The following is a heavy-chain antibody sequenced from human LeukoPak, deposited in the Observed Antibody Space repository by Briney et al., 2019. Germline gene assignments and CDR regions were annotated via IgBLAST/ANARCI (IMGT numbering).Heavy chain of an antibody. J-gene: IGHJ5*02. V-gene: IGHV1-2*02. Sequence: SVTVSCKGTGYTCTGYYMHWVRKAPAHGLELMGLVNPNSGGTNYAQKFQGRVTMTRDTSISTAYMGLSRLRSDDTAVYYCARDRTPSGYENNWFDPWGQGALVTVHS. CDR3: ARDRTPSGYENNWFDP. CDR1: GYTCTGYY. D-gene: IGHD5-12*01. CDR2: VNPNSGGT.